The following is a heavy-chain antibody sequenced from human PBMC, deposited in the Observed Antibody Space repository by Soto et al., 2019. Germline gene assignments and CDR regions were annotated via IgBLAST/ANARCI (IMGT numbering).Heavy chain of an antibody. J-gene: IGHJ6*02. CDR2: IYSCGST. CDR1: GFTVSSNY. V-gene: IGHV3-53*02. D-gene: IGHD3-3*01. CDR3: ARMGLGVGYGMDV. Sequence: EVQLVETGGGLIQPGGSLRLSCAASGFTVSSNYMSWVRQAPGKGLEWVSVIYSCGSTYYADSVKGRFTISRDNSKNTLYLQMNSLRAEDTAVYYCARMGLGVGYGMDVWGQGTTVTVSS.